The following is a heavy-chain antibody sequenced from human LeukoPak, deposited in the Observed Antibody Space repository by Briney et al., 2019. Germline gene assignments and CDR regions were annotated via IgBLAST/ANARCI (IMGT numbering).Heavy chain of an antibody. J-gene: IGHJ6*03. D-gene: IGHD6-13*01. CDR3: ARSRTSSRWYTNYYYYMDF. V-gene: IGHV3-13*01. CDR1: GFTFSSYD. CDR2: IGTAGDT. Sequence: GGSLRDSCAASGFTFSSYDMHWVRQATGKGLEWVSAIGTAGDTYYPGSVKGRFTISRENAKNSLYLQMNSLRAGDTAVYYCARSRTSSRWYTNYYYYMDFWGQGTTVTVSS.